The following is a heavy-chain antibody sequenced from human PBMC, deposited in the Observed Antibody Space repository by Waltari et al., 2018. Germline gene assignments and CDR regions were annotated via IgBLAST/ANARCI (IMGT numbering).Heavy chain of an antibody. V-gene: IGHV4-4*02. D-gene: IGHD2-15*01. J-gene: IGHJ4*02. CDR3: ARDRGRGLYFDS. Sequence: GWSWVRQAPEKGLEWIGQIHRSGRTYYNPSLESRVSVSMDTSNNKFFLKLSSAITADTAVYYCARDRGRGLYFDSWGQGTLVTVSP. CDR1: G. CDR2: IHRSGRT.